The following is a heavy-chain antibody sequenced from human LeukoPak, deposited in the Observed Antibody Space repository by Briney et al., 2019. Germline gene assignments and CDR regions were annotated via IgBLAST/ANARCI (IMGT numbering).Heavy chain of an antibody. J-gene: IGHJ4*02. Sequence: SETLSLTCAVYGGSFSGYYWSWIRQPPGKGLDWIGEINHSGSTNYNPSLKSRVTISVDTSKNQFSLKLSSVTAADTAVYYCARRLMVRGVKFSIDYWGQGTLVTVSS. V-gene: IGHV4-34*01. CDR1: GGSFSGYY. CDR3: ARRLMVRGVKFSIDY. D-gene: IGHD3-10*01. CDR2: INHSGST.